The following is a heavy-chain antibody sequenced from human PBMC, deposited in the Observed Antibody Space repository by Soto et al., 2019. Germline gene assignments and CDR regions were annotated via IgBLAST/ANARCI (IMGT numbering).Heavy chain of an antibody. J-gene: IGHJ6*02. CDR3: ARVYPSIIAAAVNFYGMDV. V-gene: IGHV4-59*01. CDR2: IYYSGST. Sequence: SETLSLTCTVSGGSISSYYWSWIRQPPGKGLEWIGYIYYSGSTNYNPSLKSRVTISVDTSKNQFSLKLSSVTTADTAVYYCARVYPSIIAAAVNFYGMDVWGQGTTVTVSS. D-gene: IGHD6-13*01. CDR1: GGSISSYY.